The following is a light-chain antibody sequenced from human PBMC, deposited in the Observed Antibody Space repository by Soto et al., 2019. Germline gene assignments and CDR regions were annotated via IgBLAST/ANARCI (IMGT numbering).Light chain of an antibody. CDR1: QGINIY. J-gene: IGKJ4*01. V-gene: IGKV1-27*01. CDR2: AGA. Sequence: DIQMTQSPSSLSASVGDRVTITCRAGQGINIYLACYQQKPGKEPTLLISAGANLHSGVPYRFSGSGSGTDFTLTISSLQPEDVATYYCQKYGGAPLTFGGGTKVEIK. CDR3: QKYGGAPLT.